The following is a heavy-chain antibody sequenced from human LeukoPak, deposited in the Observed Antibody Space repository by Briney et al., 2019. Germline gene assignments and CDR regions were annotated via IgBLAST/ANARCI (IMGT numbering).Heavy chain of an antibody. J-gene: IGHJ4*02. CDR2: ISGSGDST. CDR3: AKSSYYDTSGYYREYYFDY. CDR1: GGSISSGGYY. V-gene: IGHV3-23*01. Sequence: PSETLSLTCTVSGGSISSGGYYWSWVRQAPGKGMEWVSAISGSGDSTYYADSVKGRFTISRDNSKNTLYLQMNSLRAEDTAVYYCAKSSYYDTSGYYREYYFDYWGQGTLVTVSS. D-gene: IGHD3-22*01.